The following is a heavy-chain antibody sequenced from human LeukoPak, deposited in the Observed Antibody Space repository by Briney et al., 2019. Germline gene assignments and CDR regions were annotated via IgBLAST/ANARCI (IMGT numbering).Heavy chain of an antibody. CDR1: GGSISSSSDY. Sequence: SETLSLTCTVSGGSISSSSDYWAWIRQPPGKGLEWIGSVYYSGSTDYNPSLKSRVTISVDTSKNQFSLKLNSVTAADTAVYYCARRGYSYPDYWGQGPLVTVSS. J-gene: IGHJ4*02. D-gene: IGHD5-18*01. V-gene: IGHV4-39*01. CDR3: ARRGYSYPDY. CDR2: VYYSGST.